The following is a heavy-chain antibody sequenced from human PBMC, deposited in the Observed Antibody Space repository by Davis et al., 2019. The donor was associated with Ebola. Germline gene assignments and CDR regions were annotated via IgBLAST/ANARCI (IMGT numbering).Heavy chain of an antibody. Sequence: MPSETLSLTCAVYGGSFSDYFWAWIRQPPGKGLEWIGAVYYSGMTYYSPSLKSRVIISIDTSRNQFSLKLSSVTAADTAVYYCARDLYYYDSSGYYGRGAFDIWGQGTMVTVSS. V-gene: IGHV4-34*01. J-gene: IGHJ3*02. CDR1: GGSFSDYF. D-gene: IGHD3-22*01. CDR2: VYYSGMT. CDR3: ARDLYYYDSSGYYGRGAFDI.